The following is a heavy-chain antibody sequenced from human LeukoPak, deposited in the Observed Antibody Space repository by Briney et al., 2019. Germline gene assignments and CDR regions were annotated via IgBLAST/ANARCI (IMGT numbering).Heavy chain of an antibody. J-gene: IGHJ4*02. D-gene: IGHD1-26*01. V-gene: IGHV5-51*01. Sequence: GESLKISCKGSGYNFATYWIGWVRQMPGKDLEWMGIIYLGDSDTRYSPSFQGQVTISADKSISTAYLLWSSLKASDTAMYYCARLLTGSRDYWGQGTLVTVSS. CDR2: IYLGDSDT. CDR1: GYNFATYW. CDR3: ARLLTGSRDY.